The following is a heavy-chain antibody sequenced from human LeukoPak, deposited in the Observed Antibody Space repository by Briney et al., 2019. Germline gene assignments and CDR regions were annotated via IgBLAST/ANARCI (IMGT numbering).Heavy chain of an antibody. CDR2: IYYSGST. Sequence: PSETLSLTCTVSGGSISSYYWSWIRQPPGKGLEWIGYIYYSGSTNYNPSLKSRVTISVDTSKNQFSLKLSSVTAADTAVYYCATYGSGSTNPHAFDIWGQGTMVTVSS. V-gene: IGHV4-59*01. J-gene: IGHJ3*02. D-gene: IGHD3-10*01. CDR1: GGSISSYY. CDR3: ATYGSGSTNPHAFDI.